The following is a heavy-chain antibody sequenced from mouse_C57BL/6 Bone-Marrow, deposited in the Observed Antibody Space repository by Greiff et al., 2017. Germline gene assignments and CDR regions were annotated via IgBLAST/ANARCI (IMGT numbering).Heavy chain of an antibody. CDR1: GYTFTSYG. V-gene: IGHV1-81*01. Sequence: LQESGAELARPGASVKLSCKASGYTFTSYGISWVKQRTGQGLEWIGEIYPRSGNTYYNEKFKGKATLTADKSSSTAYMELRSLTSADSAVYFCARLFAYWGQGTLVTVSA. CDR2: IYPRSGNT. J-gene: IGHJ3*01. CDR3: ARLFAY.